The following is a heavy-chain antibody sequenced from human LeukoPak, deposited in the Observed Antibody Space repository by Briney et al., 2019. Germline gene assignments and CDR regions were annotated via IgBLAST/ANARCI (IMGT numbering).Heavy chain of an antibody. J-gene: IGHJ4*02. CDR3: ARGPYDFWSGYQDY. D-gene: IGHD3-3*01. Sequence: GGSLRLSCAASGFTFDDYGMSWVRQAPGKGLEWVSAISGSGGSTYYADSVKGRFTISRDNAKNSLYLQMNSLRAEDTAVYYCARGPYDFWSGYQDYWGQGTLVTVSS. CDR1: GFTFDDYG. V-gene: IGHV3-23*01. CDR2: ISGSGGST.